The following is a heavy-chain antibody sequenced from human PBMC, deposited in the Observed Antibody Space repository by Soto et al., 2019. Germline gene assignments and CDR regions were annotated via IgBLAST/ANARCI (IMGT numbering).Heavy chain of an antibody. CDR3: AGKQWEPSGNDYLDY. Sequence: QVQLVESGGGLVKPGGSLRLSCATSGFTFSDYYMSWVRQAPGKGLEWVSYISSSSTYTNYADSVKGRFTISRDNAKNSLYLQMNSLRAEDTAVYYCAGKQWEPSGNDYLDYWGQGTLVTVSS. D-gene: IGHD1-26*01. J-gene: IGHJ4*02. CDR1: GFTFSDYY. CDR2: ISSSSTYT. V-gene: IGHV3-11*06.